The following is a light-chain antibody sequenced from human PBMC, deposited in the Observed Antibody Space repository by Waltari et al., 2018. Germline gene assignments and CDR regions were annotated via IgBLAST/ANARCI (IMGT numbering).Light chain of an antibody. CDR2: GAS. CDR1: QSVSSSY. J-gene: IGKJ4*01. Sequence: EIVLTQSPGTLSLSPGERATLSCRASQSVSSSYLAWYQQKPGLAPRLLIYGASSRATGIPDRFSGSGSGTDFTLTISRLEPEDFAVYYCQQYGSSPFGGGTKVEIK. V-gene: IGKV3-20*01. CDR3: QQYGSSP.